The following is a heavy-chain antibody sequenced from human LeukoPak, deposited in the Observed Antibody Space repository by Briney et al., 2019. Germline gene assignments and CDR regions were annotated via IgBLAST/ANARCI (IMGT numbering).Heavy chain of an antibody. D-gene: IGHD1-26*01. Sequence: GASVKVSCKASGYTFTSYGISWVRQAPGQGLEWMGWISAYNGNTNYAQKFQGRVTITTDESTSTAYMELSSLRSEDTAVYYCARDSLNSGSYSVDYYMDVWGKGTTVTVSS. CDR2: ISAYNGNT. CDR3: ARDSLNSGSYSVDYYMDV. V-gene: IGHV1-18*01. J-gene: IGHJ6*03. CDR1: GYTFTSYG.